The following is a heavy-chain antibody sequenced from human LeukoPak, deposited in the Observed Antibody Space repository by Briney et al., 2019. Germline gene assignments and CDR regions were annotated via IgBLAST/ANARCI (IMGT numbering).Heavy chain of an antibody. CDR2: IYGSGGAS. CDR3: AKDLRKDGIWDIDY. J-gene: IGHJ4*02. V-gene: IGHV3-23*01. D-gene: IGHD1-20*01. Sequence: GGSLRLSCAASGFTFSTYTMNWVRQVPGKGLEWVSGIYGSGGASFYADSVKGRFTISRDNSQNTVFLQMDSLRDEDTALYYCAKDLRKDGIWDIDYWGQGTLVTVSS. CDR1: GFTFSTYT.